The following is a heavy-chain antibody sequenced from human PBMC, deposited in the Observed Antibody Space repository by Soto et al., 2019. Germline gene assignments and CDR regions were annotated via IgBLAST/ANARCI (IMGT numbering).Heavy chain of an antibody. J-gene: IGHJ6*02. Sequence: NPSDTLSVTWTGAGVSISSYYWSWIRQPPGKGLEWIGYIYYSGSTNYNPSLKSRVTISVDTSKNQFSLKLSSVTAADTAVYYCARDLCSSTSCSNYYYYGMDVWGQGTTVTVSS. D-gene: IGHD2-2*01. CDR3: ARDLCSSTSCSNYYYYGMDV. V-gene: IGHV4-59*01. CDR1: GVSISSYY. CDR2: IYYSGST.